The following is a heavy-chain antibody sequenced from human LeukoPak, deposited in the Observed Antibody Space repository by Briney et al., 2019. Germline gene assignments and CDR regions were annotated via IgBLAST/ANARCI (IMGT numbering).Heavy chain of an antibody. CDR3: ARDGLGGSYRDAFDI. Sequence: PSETLSLTCTVSGGSISSYYWSWIRQPPGKGLEWIGYIYYSGSTYYNPSLKSRVTISVDTSKNQFSLKLSSVTAADTAVYYCARDGLGGSYRDAFDIWGQGTMVTVSS. V-gene: IGHV4-30-4*08. J-gene: IGHJ3*02. CDR2: IYYSGST. D-gene: IGHD1-26*01. CDR1: GGSISSYY.